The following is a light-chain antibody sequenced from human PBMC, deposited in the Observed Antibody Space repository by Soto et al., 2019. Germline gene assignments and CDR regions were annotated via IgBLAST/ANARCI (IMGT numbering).Light chain of an antibody. CDR2: EGT. CDR3: QSYDSRLSASV. Sequence: QSVLTQPASVSGSPGQSITISCTGTSSDVGSYNLVSWFQQHPGKAPKLIIYEGTKRPSGVSNRFSGSKSGNTASLTISGLQAEDEADYYCQSYDSRLSASVFGTGTKLTVL. CDR1: SSDVGSYNL. V-gene: IGLV2-23*01. J-gene: IGLJ1*01.